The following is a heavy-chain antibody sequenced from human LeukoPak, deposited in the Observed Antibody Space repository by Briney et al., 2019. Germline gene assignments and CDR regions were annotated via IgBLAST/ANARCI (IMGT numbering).Heavy chain of an antibody. Sequence: PSETLSLTCTVSGDSISSYYWSWIRQPPGQGLEWIGYIYYSGSTNYNPSLRSRVTISADTSKSQFSVKLSSVTAADTAVYYCARTHCGGDCYLSDYYYMDVWGKGTTVTVSS. D-gene: IGHD2-21*01. CDR1: GDSISSYY. CDR2: IYYSGST. J-gene: IGHJ6*03. V-gene: IGHV4-59*01. CDR3: ARTHCGGDCYLSDYYYMDV.